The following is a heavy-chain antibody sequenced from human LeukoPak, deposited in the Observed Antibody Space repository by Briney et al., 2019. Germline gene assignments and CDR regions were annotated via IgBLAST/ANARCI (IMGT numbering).Heavy chain of an antibody. CDR2: IYPGDSDT. D-gene: IGHD5-18*01. CDR3: ARRDTAMVNLDAFDI. CDR1: GYSFTSYW. V-gene: IGHV5-51*01. Sequence: GESLRISCKGSGYSFTSYWIGWVRQMPGKGLEWMGIIYPGDSDTRYSPSFQGQVTISADKSISTAYLQWSSLKASDTAMYYCARRDTAMVNLDAFDIWGQGTMVTVSS. J-gene: IGHJ3*02.